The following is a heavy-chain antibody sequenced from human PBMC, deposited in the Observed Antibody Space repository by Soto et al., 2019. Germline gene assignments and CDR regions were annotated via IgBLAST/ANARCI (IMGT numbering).Heavy chain of an antibody. V-gene: IGHV3-7*01. CDR3: ARDPLGYFIGGTSSGLFDY. CDR1: GFTFSSYW. Sequence: GGSLRLSCAASGFTFSSYWMSWVRQAPGKGLEWVANIKQDGSEKYYVDSVKGRFTISRDNAKNSVYLQMNSLRAEDTAVYYCARDPLGYFIGGTSSGLFDYGGQEALVTVSS. J-gene: IGHJ4*02. D-gene: IGHD2-15*01. CDR2: IKQDGSEK.